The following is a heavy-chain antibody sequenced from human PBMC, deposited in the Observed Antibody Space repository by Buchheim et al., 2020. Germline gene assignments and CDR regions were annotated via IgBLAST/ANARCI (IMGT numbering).Heavy chain of an antibody. CDR2: IYYSGST. J-gene: IGHJ6*03. V-gene: IGHV4-59*12. CDR1: GGSISSYY. Sequence: QVQLQESGPGLVKPSETLSLTCTVSGGSISSYYWSWIRQPPGKGLEWIGYIYYSGSTNYNPSLKSRVTISVDTSKNQFSLKLSSVTAADTAVYYCARGHYYYYYYMDVWGKGTT. CDR3: ARGHYYYYYYMDV.